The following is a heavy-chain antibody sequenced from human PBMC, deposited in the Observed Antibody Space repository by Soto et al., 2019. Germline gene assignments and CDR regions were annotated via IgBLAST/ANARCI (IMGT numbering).Heavy chain of an antibody. D-gene: IGHD1-26*01. CDR3: ARDIGPDTYYYYGMDV. J-gene: IGHJ6*02. CDR2: IIPIFGTA. CDR1: GGTFSSYA. V-gene: IGHV1-69*13. Sequence: SVKVSCKASGGTFSSYAISWVRQAPGQGLEWMGGIIPIFGTANYAQKFQGRVTITADESTSTAYMELSSLRSEDTAVYYCARDIGPDTYYYYGMDVWGQGTTVTVSS.